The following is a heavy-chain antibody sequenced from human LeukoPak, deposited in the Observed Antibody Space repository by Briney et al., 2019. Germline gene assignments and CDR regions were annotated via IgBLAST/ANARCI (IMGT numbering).Heavy chain of an antibody. V-gene: IGHV4-39*07. CDR3: ARAGYGDTFDY. J-gene: IGHJ4*02. CDR2: IYYSAGT. D-gene: IGHD4-17*01. CDR1: DDSISSSTYY. Sequence: PSETLSLTCIISDDSISSSTYYWGWIRQPPGKGLEWIGSIYYSAGTYYNPSLKSRVTISVDTSKNQFSLKLSSVTAADTAVYYCARAGYGDTFDYWGQGTLVTVSS.